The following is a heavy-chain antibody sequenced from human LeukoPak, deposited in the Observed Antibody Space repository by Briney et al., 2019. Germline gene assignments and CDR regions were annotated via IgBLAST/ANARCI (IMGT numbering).Heavy chain of an antibody. CDR2: ISYDGNTQ. D-gene: IGHD5-24*01. CDR1: RFTFSSYG. CDR3: AKGRMMATIMISFDY. Sequence: PGGSLRLSCAASRFTFSSYGMHWVRQAPGKGLEWVAVISYDGNTQYYADSVKGRFTISRDNSNNMLSLQMNSLKAEDTAVYYCAKGRMMATIMISFDYWGRGTLVTVSS. J-gene: IGHJ4*02. V-gene: IGHV3-30*18.